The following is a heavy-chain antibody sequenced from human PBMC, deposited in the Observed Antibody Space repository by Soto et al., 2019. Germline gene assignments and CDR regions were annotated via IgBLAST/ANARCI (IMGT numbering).Heavy chain of an antibody. D-gene: IGHD1-1*01. V-gene: IGHV1-18*01. J-gene: IGHJ4*01. CDR1: GYAFTTYC. Sequence: QVHLVQSGAEVKKPGASVKVSCQGSGYAFTTYCITWVRQAPGQGLEWMGWISAHNGNTNYAQKLQGRVTVTRDTSTSTAYMELRSLRYDDTAVYYCARGRYGDYWGHGALVTVSS. CDR3: ARGRYGDY. CDR2: ISAHNGNT.